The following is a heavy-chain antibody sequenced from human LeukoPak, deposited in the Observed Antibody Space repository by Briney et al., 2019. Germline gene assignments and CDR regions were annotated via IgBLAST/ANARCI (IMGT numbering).Heavy chain of an antibody. D-gene: IGHD2-2*01. V-gene: IGHV1-46*01. CDR2: INPSGGST. CDR1: GYTFTSYY. CDR3: ARDCSSTSCYQNP. J-gene: IGHJ5*02. Sequence: GASVKVSCKASGYTFTSYYMHWVRQAPGQGPEWMGIINPSGGSTSYAQKFQGRVTMTRDMSTSTVYMELSSLRSEDTAVYYCARDCSSTSCYQNPWGQGTLVTVSS.